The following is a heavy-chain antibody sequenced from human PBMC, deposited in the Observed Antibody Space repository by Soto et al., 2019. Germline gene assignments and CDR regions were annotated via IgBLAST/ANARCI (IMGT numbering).Heavy chain of an antibody. J-gene: IGHJ4*02. CDR3: ARGEMATKSSYYFDY. V-gene: IGHV4-39*01. D-gene: IGHD5-12*01. Sequence: SETLSLTCTVSGGSISSSSYYWGWIRQPPGKGLGWIGSIYYSGSTYYNPSLKSRVTISVDTSKNQFSLKLSSVTAADTAVYYCARGEMATKSSYYFDYWGQGNLVTVSS. CDR2: IYYSGST. CDR1: GGSISSSSYY.